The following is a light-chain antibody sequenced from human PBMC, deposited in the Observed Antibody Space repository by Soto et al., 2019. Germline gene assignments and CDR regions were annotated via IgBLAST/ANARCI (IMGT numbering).Light chain of an antibody. CDR3: QQYDSAPLA. CDR2: GAS. V-gene: IGKV3-20*01. J-gene: IGKJ5*01. CDR1: QSVSSSY. Sequence: EIVLTQSPGTLSLSPGERATLSCRASQSVSSSYLAWYQQKPGQAPRLLIYGASSRATGIPDRFSGSGSGTDFTLTISSLEPEDFAAYYCQQYDSAPLAFGQGTRLDIK.